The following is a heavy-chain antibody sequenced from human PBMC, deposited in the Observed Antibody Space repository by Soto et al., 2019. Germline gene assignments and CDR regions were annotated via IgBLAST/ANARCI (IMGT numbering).Heavy chain of an antibody. V-gene: IGHV4-39*01. CDR2: IYYSGST. Sequence: PSETLSLTCAVSGGSISTSYYWGWNRQPPGKGLEWIGSIYYSGSTYYNPSLKSRVTISVDTSKNQFSLKLSSVTAADTAVYYCARQAGYCSGGSCYKSFDYWGQGTLVTVSS. CDR1: GGSISTSYY. CDR3: ARQAGYCSGGSCYKSFDY. D-gene: IGHD2-15*01. J-gene: IGHJ4*02.